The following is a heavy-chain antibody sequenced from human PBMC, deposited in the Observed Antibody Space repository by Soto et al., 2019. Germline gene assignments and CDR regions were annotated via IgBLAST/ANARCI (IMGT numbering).Heavy chain of an antibody. CDR3: ARAPYYDFLTGYYDL. D-gene: IGHD3-9*01. V-gene: IGHV3-74*01. CDR1: GITFRSYW. J-gene: IGHJ5*02. CDR2: IKSDGTST. Sequence: EVQLVESGGGLVQPGGSLRLSCVASGITFRSYWMHWVRQAPGKGLVWVSRIKSDGTSTNYADSVKGRFTVSRDNAKNTPYLQMRSLRVEDTAVYYCARAPYYDFLTGYYDLWGQGTLVTVSS.